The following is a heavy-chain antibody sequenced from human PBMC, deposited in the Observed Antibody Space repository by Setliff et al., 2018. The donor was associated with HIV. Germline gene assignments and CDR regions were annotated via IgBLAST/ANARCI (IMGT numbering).Heavy chain of an antibody. CDR3: ARGRPTGYFDC. Sequence: GGSLRLSCKATGFSFSLYAMSWVRQAPGKGLEWVSSISGSGRKTEYADSVKGRLTISRDNAKNSLYLQMNSLRGEDTAVYYCARGRPTGYFDCWGQGTLVTVSS. J-gene: IGHJ4*02. CDR1: GFSFSLYA. V-gene: IGHV3-23*01. D-gene: IGHD1-1*01. CDR2: ISGSGRKT.